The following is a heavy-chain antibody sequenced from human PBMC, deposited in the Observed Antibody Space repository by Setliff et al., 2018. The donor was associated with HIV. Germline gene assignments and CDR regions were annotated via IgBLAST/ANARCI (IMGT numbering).Heavy chain of an antibody. J-gene: IGHJ6*03. Sequence: PSETLSLTCAVYNGSFSGYYWTWIRQPPGKGLEWIGEINHSGSTNYSPSLKSRVTISVDASRNQFSLQLNSVTPEDTAVYYCARGTGIQLWLKGGDYYYYYMDVWGKGTTVTVSS. V-gene: IGHV4-34*01. D-gene: IGHD5-18*01. CDR2: INHSGST. CDR1: NGSFSGYY. CDR3: ARGTGIQLWLKGGDYYYYYMDV.